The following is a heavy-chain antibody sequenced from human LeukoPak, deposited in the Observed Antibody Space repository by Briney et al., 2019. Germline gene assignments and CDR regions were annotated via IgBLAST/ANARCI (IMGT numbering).Heavy chain of an antibody. J-gene: IGHJ6*02. D-gene: IGHD2-2*01. CDR1: GFTFSRFD. CDR2: ISGSGGNT. V-gene: IGHV3-23*01. Sequence: GGSLRLSCAASGFTFSRFDMTWVRQAPGKGLEWVSSISGSGGNTYFADSVKGRFTISRDNSKSTLYLQMNSLSVEDSAVYYCAKAAAADYSYFYGMDVWGQGTSVTVSS. CDR3: AKAAAADYSYFYGMDV.